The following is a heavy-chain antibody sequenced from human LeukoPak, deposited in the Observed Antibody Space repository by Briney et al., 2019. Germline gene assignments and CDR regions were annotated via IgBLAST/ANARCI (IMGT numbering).Heavy chain of an antibody. Sequence: GGSLRLSCAASGFTFSGYWMHWVRQAPGKGLVWVSRINSDGSSTSYADSVKGRFTISRDNAKNTLYLQMNSLRAEDTAVYYCARDHLSSGSSPDYYYYYMDVWGKGTTVTISS. V-gene: IGHV3-74*01. CDR1: GFTFSGYW. CDR3: ARDHLSSGSSPDYYYYYMDV. CDR2: INSDGSST. J-gene: IGHJ6*03. D-gene: IGHD6-19*01.